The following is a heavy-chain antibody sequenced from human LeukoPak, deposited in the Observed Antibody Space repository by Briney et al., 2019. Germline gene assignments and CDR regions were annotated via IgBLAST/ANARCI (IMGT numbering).Heavy chain of an antibody. CDR2: IKPDGSAQ. CDR1: GFTFSNSW. CDR3: ANGGTYSSGP. J-gene: IGHJ5*02. V-gene: IGHV3-7*01. Sequence: GGSLRLSCAASGFTFSNSWMSWVRQAPGKGLEWVATIKPDGSAQYYVYSVKGRFTISRDNAKNSLFLQINSLRAEDTAVYYCANGGTYSSGPWGQGTLVTVSS. D-gene: IGHD3-22*01.